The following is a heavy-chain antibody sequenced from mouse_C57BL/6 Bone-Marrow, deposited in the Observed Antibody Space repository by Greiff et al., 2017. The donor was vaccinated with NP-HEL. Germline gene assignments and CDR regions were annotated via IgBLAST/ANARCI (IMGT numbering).Heavy chain of an antibody. CDR3: TRDPFTTGGAMDY. J-gene: IGHJ4*01. D-gene: IGHD1-1*01. Sequence: EVKLVESGEGLVKPGGSLKLSCAASGFTFSSYAMSWVRQTPEKRLEWVAYISSGGDYIYYADTVKGRFTISRDNARNTLYLQMSSLKSEDTAMYYCTRDPFTTGGAMDYWGQGTSVTVSS. CDR1: GFTFSSYA. CDR2: ISSGGDYI. V-gene: IGHV5-9-1*02.